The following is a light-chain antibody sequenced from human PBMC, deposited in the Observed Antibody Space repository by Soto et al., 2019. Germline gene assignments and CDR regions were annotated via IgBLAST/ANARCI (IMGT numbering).Light chain of an antibody. J-gene: IGLJ2*01. CDR2: LEGSGSY. CDR1: SGHSSYI. V-gene: IGLV4-60*03. Sequence: QLGLTQSSAASASLGSSVKLTCTLSSGHSSYIIAWHQQQPGKAPRYLMKLEGSGSYNKGSGVPDRFSGSSSGADRYLTISNLQSEDEADYYCETWDSNTRVFGGGTQLTVL. CDR3: ETWDSNTRV.